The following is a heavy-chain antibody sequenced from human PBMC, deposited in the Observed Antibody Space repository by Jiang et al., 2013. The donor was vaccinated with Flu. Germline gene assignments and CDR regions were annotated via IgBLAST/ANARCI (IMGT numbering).Heavy chain of an antibody. CDR2: INHSGST. D-gene: IGHD3-10*01. V-gene: IGHV4-34*01. Sequence: ETLSLTCAVYGGSFSGYYWSWIRQPPGKGLEWIGEINHSGSTNYNPSLKSRVTISVDTSKNQFSLKLSSVTAADTAVYYCARSLPMVRGVITWGQGTLVTVSS. CDR3: ARSLPMVRGVIT. CDR1: GGSFSGYY. J-gene: IGHJ5*02.